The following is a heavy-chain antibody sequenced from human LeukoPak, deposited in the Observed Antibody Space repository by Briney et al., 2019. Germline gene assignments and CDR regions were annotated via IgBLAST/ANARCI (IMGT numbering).Heavy chain of an antibody. CDR3: ARSRPYYYDSSGYPNPFDY. D-gene: IGHD3-22*01. CDR2: IYYSGST. V-gene: IGHV4-39*01. Sequence: PETLSLTCTVSGGSISSSSYYWGWIRQPPGKGLEWIGSIYYSGSTYYNPSLKSRVTISVDTSKNQFSLKLSSVTAADTAVYYCARSRPYYYDSSGYPNPFDYWGQGTLVTVSS. J-gene: IGHJ4*02. CDR1: GGSISSSSYY.